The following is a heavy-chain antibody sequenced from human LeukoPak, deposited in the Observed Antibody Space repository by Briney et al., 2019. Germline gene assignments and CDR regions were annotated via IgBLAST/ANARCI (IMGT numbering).Heavy chain of an antibody. CDR2: IGSTGNT. CDR1: GFTFSNYD. CDR3: AREGYEEAFDL. J-gene: IGHJ3*01. V-gene: IGHV3-13*04. D-gene: IGHD2-15*01. Sequence: SGGSLRLSCAASGFTFSNYDMHWGRQATGKGLEGVSAIGSTGNTYYAGSVKGRITISRENAKDSMYLQMDSLSAGDTAVYYCAREGYEEAFDLWGHGTMVTVSS.